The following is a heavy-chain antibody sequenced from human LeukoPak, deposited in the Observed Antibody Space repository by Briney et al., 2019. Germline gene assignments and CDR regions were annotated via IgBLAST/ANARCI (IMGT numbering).Heavy chain of an antibody. J-gene: IGHJ1*01. V-gene: IGHV3-43*02. CDR3: ARDIDSSWYAEYFQH. Sequence: GGSLRLSCAASGFTFDDYAMHWVRQAPGKGLEWVSLISGDGGSTYSANSVKGRFTISRDNSKNSLYLQMNSLRTEDTALYYCARDIDSSWYAEYFQHWGQGTLVTVSS. CDR1: GFTFDDYA. CDR2: ISGDGGST. D-gene: IGHD6-13*01.